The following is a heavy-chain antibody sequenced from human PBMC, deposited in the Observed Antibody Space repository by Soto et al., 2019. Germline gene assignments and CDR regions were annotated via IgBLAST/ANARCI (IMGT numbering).Heavy chain of an antibody. V-gene: IGHV2-70*01. CDR2: IDWDDDK. J-gene: IGHJ6*02. CDR3: ARIRAVAGYNYYYYYGMDV. Sequence: SGPTLVNPTQTLTLTCTFSGFSLSTSGMCVSWIRQPPGKALEWLALIDWDDDKYYSTSLKTRLTISKDTSKNQVVLTMTNMDPVDTATYYCARIRAVAGYNYYYYYGMDVWGQGTTVTAP. CDR1: GFSLSTSGMC. D-gene: IGHD6-19*01.